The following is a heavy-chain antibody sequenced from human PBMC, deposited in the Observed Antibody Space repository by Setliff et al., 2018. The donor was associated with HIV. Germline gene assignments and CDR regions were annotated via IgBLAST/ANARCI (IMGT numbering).Heavy chain of an antibody. V-gene: IGHV7-4-1*02. CDR3: ARDYYCGRDCYSAFDS. D-gene: IGHD2-21*01. Sequence: ASVKVSCKASGYTFNSYGINWVRQAPGQGLEWMGWINTNTGNPTYGQGFTGRFVLSLDSSVNTAYLQISSLRAEDTAVYYCARDYYCGRDCYSAFDSWGQGTMVTVSS. J-gene: IGHJ3*02. CDR1: GYTFNSYG. CDR2: INTNTGNP.